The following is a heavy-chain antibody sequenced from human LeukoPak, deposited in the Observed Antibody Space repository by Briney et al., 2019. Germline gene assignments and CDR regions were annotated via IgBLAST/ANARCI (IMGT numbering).Heavy chain of an antibody. CDR1: GGSVTNDNYF. Sequence: SSETLSLTCTVSGGSVTNDNYFWSWTRQPPGKGLEWIGEIYHSGSTNYNPSLKSRVTISVDKSKNQFSLKLSSVTAADTAVYYCARVSSGATTVDYWGQGTLVTVSS. CDR3: ARVSSGATTVDY. V-gene: IGHV4-39*07. D-gene: IGHD1-26*01. J-gene: IGHJ4*02. CDR2: IYHSGST.